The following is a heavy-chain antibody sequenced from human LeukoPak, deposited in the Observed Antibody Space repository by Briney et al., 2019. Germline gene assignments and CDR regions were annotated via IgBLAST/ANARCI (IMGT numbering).Heavy chain of an antibody. CDR1: GGSFSGYY. CDR2: INHSGST. V-gene: IGHV4-34*01. J-gene: IGHJ4*02. D-gene: IGHD1-26*01. CDR3: ARGRWEVPFDY. Sequence: SETLSLTCAVYGGSFSGYYWSWIRQPPGKGLEWIGEINHSGSTNYNPSLKSRVTISVDTSKNQFSLKLSSETAADTAVYYCARGRWEVPFDYWGQGTLVTVSS.